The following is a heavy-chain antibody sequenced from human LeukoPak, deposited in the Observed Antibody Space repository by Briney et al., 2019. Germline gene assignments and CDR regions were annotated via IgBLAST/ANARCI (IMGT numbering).Heavy chain of an antibody. D-gene: IGHD3-10*01. CDR1: GFTFSIYA. Sequence: GGSLRLSCAASGFTFSIYAMHWVRQAPGKGLEYVSAISGNGGDTYYADSVKGRFTISRDNSKNTLYLQMGSLSAEDMGVYYCARGGYYYGSGSYYRIDYWGQGTLVTVSS. J-gene: IGHJ4*02. CDR2: ISGNGGDT. V-gene: IGHV3-64*02. CDR3: ARGGYYYGSGSYYRIDY.